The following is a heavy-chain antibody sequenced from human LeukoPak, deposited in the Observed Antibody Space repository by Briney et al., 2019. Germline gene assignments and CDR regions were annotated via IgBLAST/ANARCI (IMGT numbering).Heavy chain of an antibody. CDR2: IYGAGKT. CDR3: ARDTYYGSGSYYRYTFDS. J-gene: IGHJ4*02. CDR1: GFSVSKNY. Sequence: PGGSLRLSCAASGFSVSKNYMSSVRQAPGKGLEWVSVIYGAGKTHYADSVKGRFNISRDNSKNTLYLQMNSLRAEDTAVYYCARDTYYGSGSYYRYTFDSWGQGTMVTVSS. D-gene: IGHD3-10*01. V-gene: IGHV3-53*01.